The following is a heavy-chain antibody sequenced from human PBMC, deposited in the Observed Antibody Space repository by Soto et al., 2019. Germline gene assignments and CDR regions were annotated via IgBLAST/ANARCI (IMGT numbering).Heavy chain of an antibody. V-gene: IGHV4-30-2*01. J-gene: IGHJ4*02. CDR2: IYHSGST. D-gene: IGHD4-17*01. CDR1: GGSISSGGYS. CDR3: AREVGDYGTEERDSGYFDY. Sequence: QLQLQESGSGLVKPSQTLSLTCAVSGGSISSGGYSWSWIRQPPGKGLEWIGYIYHSGSTYYNPSLKSIVTISVDRSTNQFSLKLSSVTAADTAVYYCAREVGDYGTEERDSGYFDYWGQGTLVTVSS.